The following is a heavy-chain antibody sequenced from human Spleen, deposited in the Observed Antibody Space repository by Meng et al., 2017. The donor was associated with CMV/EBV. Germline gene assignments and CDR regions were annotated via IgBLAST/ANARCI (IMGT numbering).Heavy chain of an antibody. V-gene: IGHV1-2*02. J-gene: IGHJ6*02. CDR2: INPNSGGT. CDR3: ARDWASAGKGRLDV. D-gene: IGHD6-19*01. Sequence: ASVKVSCKASGYSFTGYYIHWVRQAPGIGLEWMGWINPNSGGTNYAQNFQGRVTMTRDTSISTVDMELSSLKFDDTAVYYCARDWASAGKGRLDVWGQGTTVTSP. CDR1: GYSFTGYY.